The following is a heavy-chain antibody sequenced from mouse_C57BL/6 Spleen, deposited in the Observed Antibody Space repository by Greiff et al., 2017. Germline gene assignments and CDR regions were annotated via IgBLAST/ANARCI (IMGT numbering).Heavy chain of an antibody. CDR2: IYPGSGNT. Sequence: QVQLQQSGAELVRPGASVKLSCKASGYTFTDYYINWVKQRPGQGLEWIARIYPGSGNTYYNEKFKGKATLTAEKSSSTAYMPISSLTSEDSAVYFCGRGGSRAMDYWGQGTSVTVSS. J-gene: IGHJ4*01. CDR1: GYTFTDYY. CDR3: GRGGSRAMDY. V-gene: IGHV1-76*01.